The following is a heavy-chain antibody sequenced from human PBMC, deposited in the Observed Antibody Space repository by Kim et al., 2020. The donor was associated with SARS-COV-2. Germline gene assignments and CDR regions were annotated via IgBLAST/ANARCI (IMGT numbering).Heavy chain of an antibody. CDR2: IYYSGST. J-gene: IGHJ6*02. CDR3: ARGTSNWSGYYPYYYYGMDV. Sequence: SETLSLTCTVSGGSISSYYWSWIRQPPGKGLEWIGYIYYSGSTNYNPSLKSRVTISVDTSKNQFSLKLSSVTAADTAVYYCARGTSNWSGYYPYYYYGMDVWGQGTTVTVSS. CDR1: GGSISSYY. V-gene: IGHV4-59*01. D-gene: IGHD3-3*01.